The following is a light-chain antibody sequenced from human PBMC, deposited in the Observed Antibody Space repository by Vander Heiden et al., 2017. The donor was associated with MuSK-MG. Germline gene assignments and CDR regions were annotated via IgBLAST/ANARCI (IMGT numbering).Light chain of an antibody. CDR3: QQEDSSPVT. CDR1: QSISSW. J-gene: IGKJ4*01. CDR2: KAS. V-gene: IGKV1-5*03. Sequence: DIQMTQSPSTLSAFVGDRVTITCRASQSISSWLAWYQQKPGRAPNLLIYKASNLESGVPSRFSGSGSGTEFTLTISSLQPDDFATYYCQQEDSSPVTFGRGTKVEI.